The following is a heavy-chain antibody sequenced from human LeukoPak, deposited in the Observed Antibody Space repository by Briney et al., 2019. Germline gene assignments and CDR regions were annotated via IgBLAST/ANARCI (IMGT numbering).Heavy chain of an antibody. CDR3: ARWSYDILTGSYYFDY. CDR1: GDSIRDYS. V-gene: IGHV4-59*01. D-gene: IGHD3-9*01. Sequence: SETLSLTCTVSGDSIRDYSWSWIRQPPGKGLEWIGQVYDGGANYNPSLKSRVTMSLDTSKRHISLRLNSVTAADTAVYYCARWSYDILTGSYYFDYWGQGTLVTVSS. J-gene: IGHJ4*02. CDR2: VYDGGA.